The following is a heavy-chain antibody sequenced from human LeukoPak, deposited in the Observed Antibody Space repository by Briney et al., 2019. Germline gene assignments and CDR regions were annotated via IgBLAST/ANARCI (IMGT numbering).Heavy chain of an antibody. J-gene: IGHJ6*03. V-gene: IGHV1-2*06. Sequence: ASVKVSCKASGYTFTGYYMHWVRQAPGQGLEWMGRINPNSGGTNYAQKFQGRVTMTRDTSISTAHMELSRLRSDDTAVYYCARDGTTYYDFWSGTSGYYYYYMDVWGKGTTVTVSS. CDR2: INPNSGGT. CDR1: GYTFTGYY. CDR3: ARDGTTYYDFWSGTSGYYYYYMDV. D-gene: IGHD3-3*01.